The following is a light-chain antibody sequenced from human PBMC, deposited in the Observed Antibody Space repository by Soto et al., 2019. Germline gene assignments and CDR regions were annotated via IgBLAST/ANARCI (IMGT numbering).Light chain of an antibody. J-gene: IGKJ1*01. CDR2: GAS. Sequence: EVVLSQSPGTLSLSPGERTTLSCRASQSVAANYLAWYQQKRGQAPRLLIYGASTRATGIPARFSGSGSGTKFTLIISSLQSEDFAVYYCQQYNNWPPWTFGQGTKVDIK. CDR1: QSVAANY. CDR3: QQYNNWPPWT. V-gene: IGKV3-15*01.